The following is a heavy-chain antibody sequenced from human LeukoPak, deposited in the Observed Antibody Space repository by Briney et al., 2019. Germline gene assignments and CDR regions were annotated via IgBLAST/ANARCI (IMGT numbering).Heavy chain of an antibody. D-gene: IGHD1-26*01. V-gene: IGHV4-59*08. CDR2: IYYSGST. Sequence: SETLSLTCTVSGESMSSYYWSWLRQPPGKGLDGIGYIYYSGSTNYNLSLTSGVTMSVDTYKNQFSLKLNSVTAPDTAVYYCARHSGDYNWFDRWGQGTLVAVS. J-gene: IGHJ5*02. CDR3: ARHSGDYNWFDR. CDR1: GESMSSYY.